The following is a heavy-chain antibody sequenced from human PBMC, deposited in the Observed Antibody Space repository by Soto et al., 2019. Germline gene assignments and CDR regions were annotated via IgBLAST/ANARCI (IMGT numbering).Heavy chain of an antibody. CDR2: ISKSGGGT. Sequence: EVQLLESGGGLVQPGGSLRLSCAASGFTFSNYAMSWVRQAPGKGLEWVSSISKSGGGTYYADSVKGRFTISRDNSKNTLYLQMNNLKAEDTAVYSCEKTISLFDYWGQGTRVTVSS. CDR3: EKTISLFDY. J-gene: IGHJ4*02. V-gene: IGHV3-23*01. CDR1: GFTFSNYA.